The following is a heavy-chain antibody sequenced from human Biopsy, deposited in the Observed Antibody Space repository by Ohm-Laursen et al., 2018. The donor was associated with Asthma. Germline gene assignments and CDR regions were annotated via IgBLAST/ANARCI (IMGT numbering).Heavy chain of an antibody. D-gene: IGHD3-22*01. CDR3: AKSADYYDSTDYLDF. CDR1: GFTFHDYA. V-gene: IGHV3-9*01. CDR2: ITWNSDHI. Sequence: SLRLSCTASGFTFHDYAMHWVRLAPGRGLEWVSGITWNSDHIDYAVSVKGRFTISRDNAKNSLYLQMQSLRPEDTAFYYCAKSADYYDSTDYLDFWGRGTLVTVSS. J-gene: IGHJ4*01.